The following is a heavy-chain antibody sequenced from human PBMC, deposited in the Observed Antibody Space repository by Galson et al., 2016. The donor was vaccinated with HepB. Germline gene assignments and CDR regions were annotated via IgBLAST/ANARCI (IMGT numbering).Heavy chain of an antibody. J-gene: IGHJ4*02. Sequence: CAISGDSVSSNSAAWNWIRQSPSRGLEWLGRTYYRSKWYNDYAVSVKSRITINPNTSKNQFSLQLISVTPEDTAVYYRARGPRAYFDFWGQGTLVTVSS. V-gene: IGHV6-1*01. CDR3: ARGPRAYFDF. CDR2: TYYRSKWYN. CDR1: GDSVSSNSAA.